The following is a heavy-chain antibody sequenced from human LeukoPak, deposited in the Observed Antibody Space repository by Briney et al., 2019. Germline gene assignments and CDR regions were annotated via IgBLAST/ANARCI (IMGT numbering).Heavy chain of an antibody. Sequence: GRSLRLSCAASGFTFSSYAMHWVRQAPGKGLEWVAVISYDGSNKYHADSVKGRFTISRDNSKNTLYLQMNSLRAEDTAVYYCSNAGGVLVVAADAFVIWGQGKMVTVSS. CDR1: GFTFSSYA. V-gene: IGHV3-30*04. J-gene: IGHJ3*02. D-gene: IGHD2-15*01. CDR2: ISYDGSNK. CDR3: SNAGGVLVVAADAFVI.